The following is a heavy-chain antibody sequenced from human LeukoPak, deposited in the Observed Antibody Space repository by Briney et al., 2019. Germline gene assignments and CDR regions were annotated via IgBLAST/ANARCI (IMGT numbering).Heavy chain of an antibody. V-gene: IGHV3-23*01. D-gene: IGHD6-6*01. CDR2: ISGSGGST. CDR3: AKVGSWYSSSSYYFDY. J-gene: IGHJ4*02. Sequence: QPGGSLRLSCAASGFTFSSYAMSWVRQAPGKGLEWVSDISGSGGSTYYADSVKGRFTISRDNSKNTLYLQMDSLRAEDTAVYYCAKVGSWYSSSSYYFDYWGQGTLVTVSS. CDR1: GFTFSSYA.